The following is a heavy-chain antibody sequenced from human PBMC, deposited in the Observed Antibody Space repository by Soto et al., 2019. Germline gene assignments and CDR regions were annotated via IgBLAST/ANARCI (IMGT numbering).Heavy chain of an antibody. CDR1: GFPFSSYW. V-gene: IGHV3-7*01. J-gene: IGHJ4*02. D-gene: IGHD2-21*02. CDR2: IKQDGSEK. Sequence: GGSLRLSCAASGFPFSSYWMSWVRQAPGKGLEWVANIKQDGSEKYYVDSVKGRFTISRDNAKNSLYLQMNSLRAEDTAVYYCARDLAAYCGGDCYSPVDYWGQGTLVTVSS. CDR3: ARDLAAYCGGDCYSPVDY.